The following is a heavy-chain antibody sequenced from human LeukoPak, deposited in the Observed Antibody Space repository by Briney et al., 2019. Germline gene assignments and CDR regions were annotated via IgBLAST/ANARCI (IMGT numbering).Heavy chain of an antibody. Sequence: ASVKVSCKASGGTFSSYAISWVRQAPGQGLEWMGGIIPIFGTANYPQKFQGRVTITADTSTSTAYMELSSLRSEATAVYYCARGRAIVVVPAADFYGMDVWGKGTTVTVSS. D-gene: IGHD2-2*01. V-gene: IGHV1-69*06. J-gene: IGHJ6*04. CDR1: GGTFSSYA. CDR3: ARGRAIVVVPAADFYGMDV. CDR2: IIPIFGTA.